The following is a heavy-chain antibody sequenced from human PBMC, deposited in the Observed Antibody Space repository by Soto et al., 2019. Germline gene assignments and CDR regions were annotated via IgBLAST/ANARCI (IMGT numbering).Heavy chain of an antibody. CDR1: GGSFSGYY. D-gene: IGHD3-9*01. CDR2: ITDRGSI. Sequence: QVKLQQWGAGPLRPLETLSLTCGVSGGSFSGYYWAWIRQSPGKGLEWIGEITDRGSINYNPSLKCRVSISVDTSKNHFSLTLRSVTAADTAVYSCARESHDILTGPPWVWYFDLWGRGTLVTVSS. V-gene: IGHV4-34*01. CDR3: ARESHDILTGPPWVWYFDL. J-gene: IGHJ2*01.